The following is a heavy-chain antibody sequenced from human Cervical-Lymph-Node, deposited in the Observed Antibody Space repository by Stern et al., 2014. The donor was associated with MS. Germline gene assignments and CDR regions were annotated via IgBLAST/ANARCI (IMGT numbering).Heavy chain of an antibody. V-gene: IGHV2-70*04. CDR2: IDWDDKK. Sequence: QITLKESGPALLRPTETLRLTCTLSGFSLSTTGMRVSWIRQPPGKALEWLARIDWDDKKFYNTSLKTRVTISKDTSKNHVVLTMTNVDPVDTATYYCARLGAVGGLDFWGQGTLVAVSS. CDR3: ARLGAVGGLDF. J-gene: IGHJ4*02. CDR1: GFSLSTTGMR. D-gene: IGHD6-19*01.